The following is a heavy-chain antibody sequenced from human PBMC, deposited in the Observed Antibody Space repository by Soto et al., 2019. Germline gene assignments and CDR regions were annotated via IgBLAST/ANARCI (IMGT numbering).Heavy chain of an antibody. CDR2: LAVILGTP. CDR3: ASGYYDSSGYSIDY. D-gene: IGHD3-22*01. CDR1: GGTFNSNA. V-gene: IGHV1-69*01. J-gene: IGHJ4*02. Sequence: QVQLMQSGSEVKKPGSSVKISCKAFGGTFNSNAFSWVRQVPGQGLEWIGGLAVILGTPNYAQKFQGRVTLSADDTTTTAYMEVTSLTSEDTAVYYCASGYYDSSGYSIDYWGQGTQITVSS.